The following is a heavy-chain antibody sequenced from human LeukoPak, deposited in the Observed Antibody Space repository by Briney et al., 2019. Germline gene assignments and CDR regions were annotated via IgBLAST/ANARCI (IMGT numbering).Heavy chain of an antibody. CDR1: GFTFSSYW. Sequence: GGSLRLSCAASGFTFSSYWMSWVRQAPGKGLEGVANIKQDGSEKYYVDSVKGRFTISRDNAKNSLYLQMNSLRAEDTAVYYCASDGGSSSWPKDIWGQGTMVTVSS. D-gene: IGHD6-13*01. CDR3: ASDGGSSSWPKDI. CDR2: IKQDGSEK. V-gene: IGHV3-7*01. J-gene: IGHJ3*02.